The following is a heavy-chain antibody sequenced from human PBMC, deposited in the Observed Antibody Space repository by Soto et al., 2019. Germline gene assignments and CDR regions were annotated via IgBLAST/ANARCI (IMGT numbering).Heavy chain of an antibody. CDR3: AKPWRYSYGSKSNNFDY. V-gene: IGHV3-23*01. CDR1: GFTFSSYA. J-gene: IGHJ4*02. CDR2: ISGSGGST. Sequence: GESLKISCAASGFTFSSYAMSWVRQAPGKGLEWVSAISGSGGSTYNADSVKGRFTISRDNSKNTLYLQMNSLRAEDTAVYYCAKPWRYSYGSKSNNFDYWGQGTLVTVSS. D-gene: IGHD5-12*01.